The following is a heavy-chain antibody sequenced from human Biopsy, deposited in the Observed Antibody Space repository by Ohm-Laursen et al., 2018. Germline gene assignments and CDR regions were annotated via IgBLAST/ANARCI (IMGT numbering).Heavy chain of an antibody. D-gene: IGHD6-19*01. CDR3: ARNTGWYGDLYYFDY. CDR2: IRTDNGAT. V-gene: IGHV1-18*04. CDR1: GYTFTTYG. Sequence: SVKVSCKASGYTFTTYGISWVRQAPGQGLEWMGWIRTDNGATDYAQNLQGRVTMTTDTSAATAYMELRSLRSDDTAVYFCARNTGWYGDLYYFDYWGQGTLVTVSS. J-gene: IGHJ4*02.